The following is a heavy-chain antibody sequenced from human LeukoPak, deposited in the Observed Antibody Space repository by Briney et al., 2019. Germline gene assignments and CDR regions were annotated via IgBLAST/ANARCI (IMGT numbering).Heavy chain of an antibody. Sequence: GGSLRLSCAASGFTFSSYSMNWVRQAPGKGLEWVSSISSGSTYMYYADSVKGRFTISRDNAQNSVFLQMNSLRAEDTAVYYCGRVGGRSKAAKGDAFDIWGQGKMVVVSS. CDR3: GRVGGRSKAAKGDAFDI. CDR2: ISSGSTYM. CDR1: GFTFSSYS. D-gene: IGHD6-6*01. J-gene: IGHJ3*02. V-gene: IGHV3-21*06.